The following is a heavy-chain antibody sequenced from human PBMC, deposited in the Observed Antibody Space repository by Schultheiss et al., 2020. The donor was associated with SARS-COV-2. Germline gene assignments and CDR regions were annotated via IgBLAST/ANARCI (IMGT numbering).Heavy chain of an antibody. CDR3: AVKGQQLVRGMDV. CDR1: GGSISSGGYY. V-gene: IGHV4-31*03. D-gene: IGHD6-13*01. Sequence: SETLSLTCTVSGGSISSGGYYWSWIRQHPGKGLEWIGYIYYSGSTYYNPSLKSRVTISVDTSKNQFSLKLSSVTAADTAVYYCAVKGQQLVRGMDVWGQGTTVTVSS. J-gene: IGHJ6*02. CDR2: IYYSGST.